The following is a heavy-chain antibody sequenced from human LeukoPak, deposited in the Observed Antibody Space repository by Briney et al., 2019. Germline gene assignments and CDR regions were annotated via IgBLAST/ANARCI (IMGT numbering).Heavy chain of an antibody. D-gene: IGHD1-26*01. Sequence: GGSLRLSCAASGFTFSSYGMHWVRQAPGKGLEWVAFIRYDGSNKYYADSVKARFTISRDNSKNTLYLQMNSLRAEDTALYYCAKDNGVGATNRRYYYYGMDVWGQGTTVTVSS. V-gene: IGHV3-30*02. J-gene: IGHJ6*02. CDR3: AKDNGVGATNRRYYYYGMDV. CDR1: GFTFSSYG. CDR2: IRYDGSNK.